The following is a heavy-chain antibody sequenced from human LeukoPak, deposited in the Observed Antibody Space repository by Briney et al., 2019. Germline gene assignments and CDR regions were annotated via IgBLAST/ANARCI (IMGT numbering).Heavy chain of an antibody. D-gene: IGHD3-10*01. V-gene: IGHV1-2*02. CDR2: INPNSGGT. CDR1: GYTFTGYY. Sequence: ASVKVSCKDSGYTFTGYYMHWERQAPGQGLEWMGWINPNSGGTNYAQKFQGRATMTRDTSISTAYMELSRLRSDDTAVYYCARGDQYGSASKDYWGQGTLVTVSS. J-gene: IGHJ4*02. CDR3: ARGDQYGSASKDY.